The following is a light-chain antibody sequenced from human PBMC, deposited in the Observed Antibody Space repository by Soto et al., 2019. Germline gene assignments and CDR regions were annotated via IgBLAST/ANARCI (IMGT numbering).Light chain of an antibody. CDR3: LQDYNYPHT. V-gene: IGKV1-6*01. Sequence: IQMSQSPCALSAAVGDRVIITCRASQGIRDDLGWYQQKGGEGPKALIYGASNLQSGVPSRFSASGSGTDFTLTISSLQPEDFATYYCLQDYNYPHTFGQGTKVDIK. CDR1: QGIRDD. J-gene: IGKJ2*01. CDR2: GAS.